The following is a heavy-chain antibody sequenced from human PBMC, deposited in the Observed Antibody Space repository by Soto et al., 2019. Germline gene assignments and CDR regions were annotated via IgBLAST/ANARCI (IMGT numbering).Heavy chain of an antibody. CDR2: ISYDGSNK. J-gene: IGHJ4*02. CDR3: AKAQRRFLEWLYVDY. CDR1: GFTFSSYG. Sequence: GGSLRLSCAASGFTFSSYGMHWVRQAPGKGLEWVAVISYDGSNKYYADSVKGRFTISRDNSKNTLYLQMNSLRAEDTAVYYCAKAQRRFLEWLYVDYWGQGTLVTVSS. V-gene: IGHV3-30*18. D-gene: IGHD3-3*01.